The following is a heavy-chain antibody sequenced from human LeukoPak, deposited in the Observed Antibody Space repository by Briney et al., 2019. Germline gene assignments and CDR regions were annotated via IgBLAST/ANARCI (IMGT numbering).Heavy chain of an antibody. Sequence: PSETLSLTCTVSGGSIGSSSDYWGWVRQPPGKGLEWIATIYYSGSTYYNPSLKSRVTISVDTSNNQFPLKLSSVTAADTAVYYCANSAAPSFYDSRGSDTFDIWGQGTMVTVSS. CDR2: IYYSGST. CDR3: ANSAAPSFYDSRGSDTFDI. J-gene: IGHJ3*02. CDR1: GGSIGSSSDY. V-gene: IGHV4-39*01. D-gene: IGHD3-22*01.